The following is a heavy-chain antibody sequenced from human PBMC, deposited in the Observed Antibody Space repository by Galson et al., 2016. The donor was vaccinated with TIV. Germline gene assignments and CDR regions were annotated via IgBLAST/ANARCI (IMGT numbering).Heavy chain of an antibody. V-gene: IGHV3-7*01. D-gene: IGHD2-2*01. Sequence: SLRLSCAAFRFSFNTYWMSWLRQAPGKGLEWVASINQGGSEKDYVDSVKGRFTISRDNAQTSLYLQMDSLRAEDTAVYYCARMLFDIGGAPADKPTGYFDPWGQGTLVTVAS. J-gene: IGHJ5*02. CDR2: INQGGSEK. CDR3: ARMLFDIGGAPADKPTGYFDP. CDR1: RFSFNTYW.